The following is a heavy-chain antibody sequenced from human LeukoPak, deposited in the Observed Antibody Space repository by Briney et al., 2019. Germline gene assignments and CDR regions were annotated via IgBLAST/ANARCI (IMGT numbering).Heavy chain of an antibody. J-gene: IGHJ5*02. CDR1: GGSISGYY. Sequence: SETLSLTCTVSGGSISGYYWTWIRQPPGKGLEWIGYIYYSGGTNYNPSLKSRVTISVDTSKNQFSLKLRSVTAADTAVYYCARDPSGSFFNWFDPWGQGTLVTVSS. V-gene: IGHV4-59*01. CDR2: IYYSGGT. CDR3: ARDPSGSFFNWFDP. D-gene: IGHD1-26*01.